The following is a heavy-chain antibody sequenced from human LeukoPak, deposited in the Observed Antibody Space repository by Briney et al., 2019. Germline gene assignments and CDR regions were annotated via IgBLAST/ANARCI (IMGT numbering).Heavy chain of an antibody. Sequence: SQTVSLTCTVSGGSISSYYWSWIRQPAGKGLEWIGHIYTSGSTNYNPSLKSRVTMSVDTSKNQFSLKLSSVTAADTAVYYCARGARLGQLAVDWFDPWGQGTLVTVSS. D-gene: IGHD6-6*01. V-gene: IGHV4-4*07. J-gene: IGHJ5*02. CDR1: GGSISSYY. CDR2: IYTSGST. CDR3: ARGARLGQLAVDWFDP.